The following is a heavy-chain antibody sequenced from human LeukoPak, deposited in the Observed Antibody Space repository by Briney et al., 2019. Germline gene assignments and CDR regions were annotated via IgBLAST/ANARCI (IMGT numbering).Heavy chain of an antibody. CDR1: GFTFSSYA. D-gene: IGHD6-13*01. CDR2: ISYDGSNK. V-gene: IGHV3-30-3*01. Sequence: GRSLRLSCAASGFTFSSYAMHWVRQAPGKGLEWVAVISYDGSNKYYAGSVKGRFTISRDNSKNTLYLQMNSLRAEDTAVYYCAREYSSSWYIMGDYWGQGTLVTVSS. J-gene: IGHJ4*02. CDR3: AREYSSSWYIMGDY.